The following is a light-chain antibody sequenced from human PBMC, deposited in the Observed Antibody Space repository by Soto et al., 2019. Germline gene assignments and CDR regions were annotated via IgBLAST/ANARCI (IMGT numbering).Light chain of an antibody. V-gene: IGLV2-14*01. J-gene: IGLJ1*01. Sequence: QSALTQPASVSGSPGQSITISCTGTSGDIGAFKYVSWYQQEPGNAPKLLIYEVSRRPSGISNRFSGSRSGNTASLTISGLQAEDETDYYCISYTSANTLLFGTGTKLTVL. CDR3: ISYTSANTLL. CDR1: SGDIGAFKY. CDR2: EVS.